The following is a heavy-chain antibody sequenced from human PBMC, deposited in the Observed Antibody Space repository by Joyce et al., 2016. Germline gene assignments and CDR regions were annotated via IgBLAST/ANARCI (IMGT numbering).Heavy chain of an antibody. V-gene: IGHV1-69*01. CDR1: GGTFSSYA. Sequence: QVQLVQSGAEVKKPGSSVKVSCKASGGTFSSYAISWVRPAPGQGLEWMGGIIPIFGTANYAQKFQGRVTITADESTSTAYMELSSLRSEDTAVYYCARAGYCSGGSCLNWFDPWGQGTLVTVSS. CDR2: IIPIFGTA. D-gene: IGHD2-15*01. J-gene: IGHJ5*02. CDR3: ARAGYCSGGSCLNWFDP.